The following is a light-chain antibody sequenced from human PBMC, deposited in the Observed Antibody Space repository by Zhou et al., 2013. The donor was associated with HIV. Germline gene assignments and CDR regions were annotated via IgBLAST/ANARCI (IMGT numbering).Light chain of an antibody. Sequence: AIRMTQSPSSFSASTGDRVTITCRASQDISTYLAWYQQKPGKPPKLLIYAASSLQSGVPSRFSGSGSGTDFTLTIDCLQSEDFAIYYCQQYYTSLWTFGQGPRWKTN. CDR3: QQYYTSLWT. CDR2: AAS. V-gene: IGKV1-8*01. J-gene: IGKJ1*01. CDR1: QDISTY.